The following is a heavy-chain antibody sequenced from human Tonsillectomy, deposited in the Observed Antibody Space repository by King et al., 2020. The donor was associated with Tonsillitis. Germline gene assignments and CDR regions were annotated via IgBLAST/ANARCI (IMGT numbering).Heavy chain of an antibody. Sequence: QLVQSGAEMRKPGESLKISCKGSGYSFTNYWIGWVRQMPGKGLEWMGIIYPGDSDTRYSPSFQGQVTISADKSFSTAYLQWSSLKASDTAMYYCARSRWSNYDAFDIWGQGTMVTVYS. CDR2: IYPGDSDT. J-gene: IGHJ3*02. D-gene: IGHD1/OR15-1a*01. CDR3: ARSRWSNYDAFDI. V-gene: IGHV5-51*01. CDR1: GYSFTNYW.